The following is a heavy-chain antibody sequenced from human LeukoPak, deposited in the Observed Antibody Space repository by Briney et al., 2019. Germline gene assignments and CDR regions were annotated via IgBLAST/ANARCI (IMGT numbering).Heavy chain of an antibody. D-gene: IGHD2-2*01. Sequence: ASVKVSCKASGYTFTGYYMHWVRQAPGQGLEWMGRINPNSGGTNYEQKFQGRVTMTTDTSTSTAYMQLSRLISEDTTAYYCATGGYCSSTRCWDNWFDPWGQGTLVTVSS. J-gene: IGHJ5*02. CDR2: INPNSGGT. CDR1: GYTFTGYY. V-gene: IGHV1-2*06. CDR3: ATGGYCSSTRCWDNWFDP.